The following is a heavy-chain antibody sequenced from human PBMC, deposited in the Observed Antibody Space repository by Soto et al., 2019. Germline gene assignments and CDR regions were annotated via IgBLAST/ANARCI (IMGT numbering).Heavy chain of an antibody. Sequence: PGGSLRLSCAASGFTFSSYGMHWVRQAPGKGLEWVAVIWYDGSNKYYADSVKGRFTISRDNSKNTLYLQMNSLRAEDTAVYYCARGAIQLWPPRPPYYYYGMDVWGQGTTVTVSS. V-gene: IGHV3-33*01. J-gene: IGHJ6*02. CDR2: IWYDGSNK. D-gene: IGHD5-18*01. CDR3: ARGAIQLWPPRPPYYYYGMDV. CDR1: GFTFSSYG.